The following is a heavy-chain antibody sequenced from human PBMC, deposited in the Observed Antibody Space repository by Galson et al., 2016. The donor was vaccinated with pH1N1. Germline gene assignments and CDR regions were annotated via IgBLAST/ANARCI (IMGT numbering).Heavy chain of an antibody. V-gene: IGHV3-30-3*01. CDR2: ISYDGSSK. J-gene: IGHJ5*02. D-gene: IGHD5-18*01. CDR1: GSAFNDYA. Sequence: SLRLSCAASGSAFNDYAIHWVRQAPGKGLEWVALISYDGSSKYYADSVKGRLTISRDNSRNTLSLQMNSLRGEDTAVYYCARSSQRGYSYACDHWGQETLVTVSS. CDR3: ARSSQRGYSYACDH.